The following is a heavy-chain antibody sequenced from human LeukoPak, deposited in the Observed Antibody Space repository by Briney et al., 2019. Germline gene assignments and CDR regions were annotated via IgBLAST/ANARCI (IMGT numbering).Heavy chain of an antibody. V-gene: IGHV3-66*01. CDR3: ARGGWGIESEPSAALGVTDY. CDR2: IYSGETT. Sequence: PGGSLRLSCAGSGFSVRISYLSWVRQAPGKGLEWVSVIYSGETTYYADSVKGRFTISRDNAKNSLYLQMNSLRAEDTAVYYCARGGWGIESEPSAALGVTDYWGQGTLVTVSS. J-gene: IGHJ4*02. CDR1: GFSVRISY. D-gene: IGHD3-16*01.